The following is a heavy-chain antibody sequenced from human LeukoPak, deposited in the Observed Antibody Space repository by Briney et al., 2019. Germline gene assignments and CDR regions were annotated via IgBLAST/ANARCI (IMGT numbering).Heavy chain of an antibody. D-gene: IGHD5-24*01. J-gene: IGHJ4*02. CDR3: AKSLRDGYNQGIDY. V-gene: IGHV3-9*03. CDR1: GFTFDDYA. Sequence: QPGRSLRLSCAASGFTFDDYAMHWVRQAPGKGLEWVSGISWNSGSIGYADSVKGRFTISRDNAKNSLYLQMNSLRAEDMALYYCAKSLRDGYNQGIDYWGQGTLVTVSS. CDR2: ISWNSGSI.